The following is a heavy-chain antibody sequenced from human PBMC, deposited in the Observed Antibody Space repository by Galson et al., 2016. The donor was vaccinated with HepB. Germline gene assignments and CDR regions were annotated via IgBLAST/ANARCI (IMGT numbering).Heavy chain of an antibody. V-gene: IGHV6-1*01. J-gene: IGHJ3*02. CDR1: GDSVSTNSVT. CDR3: ARDPGITVAGTGAFDI. D-gene: IGHD6-19*01. Sequence: CAISGDSVSTNSVTWNWIRQSPSRGLEWLGRTYYRSKWYNDYADFVKSRIPISPDTSKNQFSLQLNSVPPEDTAVYYCARDPGITVAGTGAFDIWGQGTMVIVSS. CDR2: TYYRSKWYN.